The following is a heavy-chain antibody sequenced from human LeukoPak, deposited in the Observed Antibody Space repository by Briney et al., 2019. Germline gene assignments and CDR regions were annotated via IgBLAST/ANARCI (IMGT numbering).Heavy chain of an antibody. CDR1: GFTFSSYA. V-gene: IGHV3-23*01. CDR2: ISGSGGST. CDR3: AEAHDFWSGYSRLNNWFDP. Sequence: GGSLRLSCAASGFTFSSYAMSWVRQAPGKGLEWVSAISGSGGSTYYADSVKGRFTISRDNSKNTLYLQMNSLRAEDTAVYYCAEAHDFWSGYSRLNNWFDPWGQGTLVTVSS. D-gene: IGHD3-3*01. J-gene: IGHJ5*02.